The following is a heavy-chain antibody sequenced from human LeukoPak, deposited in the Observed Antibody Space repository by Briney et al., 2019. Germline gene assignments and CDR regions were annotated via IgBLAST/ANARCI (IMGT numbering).Heavy chain of an antibody. V-gene: IGHV1-2*02. J-gene: IGHJ4*02. CDR3: ARDVAGAVAGTGDY. CDR1: GYTFTGYY. CDR2: INPNSGGT. D-gene: IGHD6-19*01. Sequence: ASVKVSCKASGYTFTGYYIHWVRQAPGQGLEWMGWINPNSGGTNYAQKFQGRVTMTRDTSISTAYMELSRLRSDDTAVYYCARDVAGAVAGTGDYWGQGTLVTVSS.